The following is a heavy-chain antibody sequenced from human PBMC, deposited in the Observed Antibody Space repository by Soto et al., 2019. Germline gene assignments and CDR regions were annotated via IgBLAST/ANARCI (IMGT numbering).Heavy chain of an antibody. Sequence: GGSLRLSCAASGFTFSSYAMSWVRQAPGRGLEWVSAISGSGGNTYYGDSVRGRFTISRDNSKNALYLQLNSLRAEDTALYYCAKDPSVDTAYYFDYWGQGTLVTVSS. CDR3: AKDPSVDTAYYFDY. V-gene: IGHV3-23*01. J-gene: IGHJ4*02. D-gene: IGHD5-18*01. CDR2: ISGSGGNT. CDR1: GFTFSSYA.